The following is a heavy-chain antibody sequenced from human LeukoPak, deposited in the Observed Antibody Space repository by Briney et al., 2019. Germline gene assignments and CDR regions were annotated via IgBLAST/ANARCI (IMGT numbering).Heavy chain of an antibody. D-gene: IGHD2-15*01. Sequence: SETLSLTCTVSGSSISSYYWSWIRQPPGKGLEWIGYIYYSGSTNYNPSLKSRVTISVDTSKNQFSLKLSSVTAADTAVYYCARGDLVAATDAFDTWGQGTMVTVSS. CDR2: IYYSGST. J-gene: IGHJ3*02. CDR1: GSSISSYY. CDR3: ARGDLVAATDAFDT. V-gene: IGHV4-59*01.